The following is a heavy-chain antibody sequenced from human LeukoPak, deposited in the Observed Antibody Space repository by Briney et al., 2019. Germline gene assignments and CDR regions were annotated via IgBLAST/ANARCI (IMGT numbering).Heavy chain of an antibody. CDR1: GFTVSSNY. D-gene: IGHD1-26*01. CDR2: IYSGGST. J-gene: IGHJ4*02. V-gene: IGHV3-53*01. Sequence: PGGSLRLSCAASGFTVSSNYMSWVRQAPGKGLKWVSVIYSGGSTYYADSVKGRFTISRDNSKNTLYLQMNSLRAEDTAVYYCAKDLFRSPQIDYWGQGTLVTVSS. CDR3: AKDLFRSPQIDY.